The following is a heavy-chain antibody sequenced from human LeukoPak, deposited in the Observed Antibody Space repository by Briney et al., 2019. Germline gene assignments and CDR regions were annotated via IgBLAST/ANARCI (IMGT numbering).Heavy chain of an antibody. V-gene: IGHV4-31*03. Sequence: PSRTLSLTCTVSGGSISSGGYYWSWIRQHPGKGLEWIGCLYYSESTYYNPSLKSRVTISVDTSKNQFSLKLSSVTAADTAVYYCARVSSSWYRDVDYWGQGTLVTVSS. CDR2: LYYSEST. D-gene: IGHD6-13*01. J-gene: IGHJ4*02. CDR3: ARVSSSWYRDVDY. CDR1: GGSISSGGYY.